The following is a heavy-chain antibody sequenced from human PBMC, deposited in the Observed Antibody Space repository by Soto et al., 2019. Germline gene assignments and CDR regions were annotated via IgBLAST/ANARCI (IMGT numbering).Heavy chain of an antibody. J-gene: IGHJ4*02. CDR2: ISAYNGNT. Sequence: ASVKVSCKASGYTFTSYGISWVRQAPGQGLEWMGWISAYNGNTNYAQKIQGRVTMTTDTSTSTAYMELRSLRSDDTAVYYCAREADYIWGSYRPYYFDYWGQGTLVTVSS. D-gene: IGHD3-16*02. CDR3: AREADYIWGSYRPYYFDY. V-gene: IGHV1-18*01. CDR1: GYTFTSYG.